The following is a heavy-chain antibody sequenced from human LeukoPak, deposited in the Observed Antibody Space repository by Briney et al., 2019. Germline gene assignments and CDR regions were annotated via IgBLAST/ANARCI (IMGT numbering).Heavy chain of an antibody. CDR1: GFTFSSYE. J-gene: IGHJ4*02. V-gene: IGHV3-48*03. CDR2: ISSSGSTI. D-gene: IGHD3-22*01. CDR3: ARVRSGYWYYFDY. Sequence: GGSLRLSCAASGFTFSSYEMNWVRQAPGKGLEWVSYISSSGSTIYYADSVKGRFTISRDNAKNSLYLQMNSLRAEDTAVYYCARVRSGYWYYFDYWGQGTLVTVSS.